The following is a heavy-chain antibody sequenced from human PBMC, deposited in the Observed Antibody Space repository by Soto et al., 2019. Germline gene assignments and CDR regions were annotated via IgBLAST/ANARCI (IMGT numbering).Heavy chain of an antibody. CDR2: IYWDDDE. Sequence: QITLKESGPTLVKPTQTLTLTCTFSGFSLTTRGVGVGWIRQPPGKALEWIALIYWDDDEGYSPSLKSRLTITKDTSKNQLVLTMTNMDPVDTAIYYCAHRPRGYSYHFDYGVQGTLVTVSS. CDR1: GFSLTTRGVG. V-gene: IGHV2-5*02. D-gene: IGHD5-18*01. CDR3: AHRPRGYSYHFDY. J-gene: IGHJ4*02.